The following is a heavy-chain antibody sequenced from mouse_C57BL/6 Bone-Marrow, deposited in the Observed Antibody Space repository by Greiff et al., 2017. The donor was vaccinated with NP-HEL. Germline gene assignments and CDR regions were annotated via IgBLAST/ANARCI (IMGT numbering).Heavy chain of an antibody. J-gene: IGHJ1*03. Sequence: VQLQQSGPELVKPGASVKISCKASGYSFTGYYMNWVKQSPEKSLEWIGEINPSTGGTTYNQKFKAKATLTVDKSSRTAYMHLKSLTSEDSAVYYCASYGYDVGYFDVWGTGTTVTVSS. CDR1: GYSFTGYY. CDR2: INPSTGGT. V-gene: IGHV1-42*01. D-gene: IGHD2-2*01. CDR3: ASYGYDVGYFDV.